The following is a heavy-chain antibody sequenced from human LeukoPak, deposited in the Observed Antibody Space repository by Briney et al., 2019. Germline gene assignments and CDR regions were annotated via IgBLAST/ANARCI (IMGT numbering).Heavy chain of an antibody. D-gene: IGHD2-15*01. CDR1: GGSISSGSYY. J-gene: IGHJ3*02. Sequence: SQTLSLTCTVSGGSISSGSYYWSWIRQPAGKGLEWIGEINHSGSTNYNPSLKSRVTISVDTSKNQFSLKLSSVTAADTAVYYCARGAYTPAFDIRGQGTMVTVSS. V-gene: IGHV4-61*09. CDR2: INHSGST. CDR3: ARGAYTPAFDI.